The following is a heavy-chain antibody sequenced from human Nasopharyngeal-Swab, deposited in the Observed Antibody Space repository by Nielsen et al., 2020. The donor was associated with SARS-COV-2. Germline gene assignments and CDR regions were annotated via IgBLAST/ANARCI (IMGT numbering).Heavy chain of an antibody. J-gene: IGHJ6*03. CDR3: ARVSRYYYMDV. Sequence: PEKGLEWIGYIYYSGSTYYNPSLKSRVTISVDTSKNQFSLKLSSVTAADTAVYYCARVSRYYYMDVWGKGTTVTVSS. V-gene: IGHV4-31*02. CDR2: IYYSGST.